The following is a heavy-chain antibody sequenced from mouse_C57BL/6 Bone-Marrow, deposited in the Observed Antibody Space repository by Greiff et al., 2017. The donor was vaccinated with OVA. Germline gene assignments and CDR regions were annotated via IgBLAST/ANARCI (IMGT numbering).Heavy chain of an antibody. CDR1: GYAFTNYL. Sequence: QVQLQQSGAELVRPGTSVKVSCKASGYAFTNYLIEWVKQRPGQGLEWIGVINPGSGGTNYNEKFKGKATLTADKSSSTAYMQLSSLTSEDSAVYFCARRILRSYAMDYWGQGTSVTVSS. D-gene: IGHD1-1*01. CDR2: INPGSGGT. J-gene: IGHJ4*01. CDR3: ARRILRSYAMDY. V-gene: IGHV1-54*01.